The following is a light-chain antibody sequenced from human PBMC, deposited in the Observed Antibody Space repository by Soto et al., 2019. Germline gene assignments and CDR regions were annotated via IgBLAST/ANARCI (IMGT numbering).Light chain of an antibody. CDR3: SSYAGSNLWV. J-gene: IGLJ3*02. CDR2: EVS. CDR1: SSDVGNYKY. V-gene: IGLV2-8*01. Sequence: QSALTQSPSASGSPGHSVTISCTGTSSDVGNYKYVSWYQQHPGKAPKLMIYEVSKRPSGVPDRFSGSKSGNTASLTVSGLQVEAEADYYCSSYAGSNLWVFGGGTKLTVL.